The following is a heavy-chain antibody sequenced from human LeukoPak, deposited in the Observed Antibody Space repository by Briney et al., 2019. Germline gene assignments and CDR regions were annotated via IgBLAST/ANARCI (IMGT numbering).Heavy chain of an antibody. CDR2: IYTSGST. CDR1: GGCVGSDY. CDR3: ARQYSSGWPFDY. J-gene: IGHJ4*02. D-gene: IGHD6-19*01. V-gene: IGHV4-4*09. Sequence: SETRSVTCTVSGGCVGSDYWSWIRQPPGKGLEWIGYIYTSGSTNYNPSLKSRVTVSVDTSKNQFSLKLSSVTAADTAVYYCARQYSSGWPFDYWGQGTLVTVSS.